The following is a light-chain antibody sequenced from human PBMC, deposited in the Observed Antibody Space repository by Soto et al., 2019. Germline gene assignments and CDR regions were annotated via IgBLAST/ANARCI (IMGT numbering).Light chain of an antibody. CDR1: QSIGNN. J-gene: IGKJ1*01. CDR3: LHYKDWPRWS. CDR2: GAS. Sequence: EIVMTNSPATLSVSPDARATLSCRASQSIGNNLAWYQQQPGQAPRLLIYGASTTASGIPARFSGSGSGTEFTLTISSLQSEDFAVYYCLHYKDWPRWSFAHGSKVDIK. V-gene: IGKV3-15*01.